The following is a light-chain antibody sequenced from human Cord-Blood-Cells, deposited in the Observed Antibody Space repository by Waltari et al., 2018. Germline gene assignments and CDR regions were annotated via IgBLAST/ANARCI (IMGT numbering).Light chain of an antibody. CDR2: EVS. CDR3: SSYAGSNNFVV. V-gene: IGLV2-8*01. CDR1: SSDVGGYNY. Sequence: QSALTQPPSASGSPGQSVTISCTGTSSDVGGYNYVSWYQQHPGKAPKLMIYEVSKRPSGVPDRFSGSKTGNTASLTVSGLQGEDEADYYRSSYAGSNNFVVFGGGTKLTVL. J-gene: IGLJ2*01.